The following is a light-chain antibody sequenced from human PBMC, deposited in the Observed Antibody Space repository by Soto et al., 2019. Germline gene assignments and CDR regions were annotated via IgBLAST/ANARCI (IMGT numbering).Light chain of an antibody. CDR1: QSVDSY. CDR2: DAS. V-gene: IGKV3-11*01. CDR3: QQRLNWPLT. J-gene: IGKJ4*01. Sequence: EIVLTQSPATLSLSPGERATLSCRASQSVDSYSAWYQQIPGQAPRLLIYDASNRATGIPARFSGSGSGTDFTLTISSLEPEDFAIYYCQQRLNWPLTFGGGTKVEIK.